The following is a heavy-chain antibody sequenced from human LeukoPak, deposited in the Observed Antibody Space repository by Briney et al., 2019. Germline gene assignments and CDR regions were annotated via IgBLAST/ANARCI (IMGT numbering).Heavy chain of an antibody. CDR1: GGTFSSYA. CDR2: IIPILGTA. J-gene: IGHJ6*02. V-gene: IGHV1-69*01. CDR3: ATHYYDSSGYYYYGMDV. D-gene: IGHD3-22*01. Sequence: ASVKVSCKASGGTFSSYAISWVRQAPGQGLEWMGGIIPILGTANYAQKFQGRVTITADESTSTAYMELSSLRSEDTAVYYCATHYYDSSGYYYYGMDVWGQGTTVTVSS.